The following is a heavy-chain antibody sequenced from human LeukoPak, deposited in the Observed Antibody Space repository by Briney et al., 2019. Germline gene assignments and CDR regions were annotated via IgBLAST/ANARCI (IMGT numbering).Heavy chain of an antibody. D-gene: IGHD3-9*01. CDR3: ARVVLRYFDWLGRSDAFDI. CDR1: GYTFTGYY. V-gene: IGHV1-2*02. J-gene: IGHJ3*02. CDR2: INPNSGGT. Sequence: ASVNVSCKASGYTFTGYYMHWVRQAPGQGLEWMGWINPNSGGTNYAQKFQGRVTMTRDTSISTAYMELSRLRSDDTAVYYCARVVLRYFDWLGRSDAFDIWGQGTMVTVSS.